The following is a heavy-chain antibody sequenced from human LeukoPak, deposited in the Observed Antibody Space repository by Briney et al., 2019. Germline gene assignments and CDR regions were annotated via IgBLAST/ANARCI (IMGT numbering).Heavy chain of an antibody. D-gene: IGHD2-21*01. CDR3: VRDSDYQRNSGGRYAHYDALDI. V-gene: IGHV3-7*01. Sequence: GGSLRLSCAASEFTFSTFWMSWVRQAPGKGLEWVANIKADGSVKHYVDSMEGRFSISRDNARSSLYLQMNSRRAEDTAVYYCVRDSDYQRNSGGRYAHYDALDIWGHGTMVTVSS. CDR1: EFTFSTFW. J-gene: IGHJ3*02. CDR2: IKADGSVK.